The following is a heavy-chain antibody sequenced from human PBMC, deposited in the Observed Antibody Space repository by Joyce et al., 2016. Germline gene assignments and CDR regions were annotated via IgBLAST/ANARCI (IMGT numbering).Heavy chain of an antibody. CDR2: IRPDGGEK. V-gene: IGHV3-7*01. CDR1: GFTFTDYW. CDR3: ARHAFWRLDL. Sequence: DVQLVDSGGDLVQPGESLRLSFAASGFTFTDYWMTGIRQAPGKGLEWVAHIRPDGGEKYYVDSIKGRFTISRDNAKNSLFLQMNNLGAGDTAVYYCARHAFWRLDLWGQGTLVTVSA. J-gene: IGHJ5*02. D-gene: IGHD3-3*01.